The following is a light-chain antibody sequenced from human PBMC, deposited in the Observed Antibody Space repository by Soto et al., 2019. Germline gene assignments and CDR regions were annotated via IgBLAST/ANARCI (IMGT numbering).Light chain of an antibody. Sequence: DIQMTQSPSSLSASVGDRVTITCRASRTISSYLNWYQQKPGKAPELLIYSASNLQSGVPSRFSGSGSGTDFTLTISSLQPEDFATYYCQQSFSTPTFGQGTRLEI. J-gene: IGKJ5*01. V-gene: IGKV1-39*01. CDR3: QQSFSTPT. CDR2: SAS. CDR1: RTISSY.